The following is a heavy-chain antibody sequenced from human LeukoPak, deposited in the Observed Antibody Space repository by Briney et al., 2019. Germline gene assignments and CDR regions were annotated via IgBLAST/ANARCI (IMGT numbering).Heavy chain of an antibody. D-gene: IGHD4-23*01. CDR1: GGIYRRYS. CDR2: IVPPLCPA. Sequence: SVKVSCKASGGIYRRYSITLVRQAPGQGLEGMGVIVPPLCPANYAQKFQRRVTITTDGSLNTASVELASLTSDDSGDYYCLTYGSNIAEYFEHWARAPWSPPPQ. CDR3: LTYGSNIAEYFEH. V-gene: IGHV1-69*16. J-gene: IGHJ1*01.